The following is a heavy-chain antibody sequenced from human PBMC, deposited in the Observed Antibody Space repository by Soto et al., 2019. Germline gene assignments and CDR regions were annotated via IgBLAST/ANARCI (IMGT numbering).Heavy chain of an antibody. CDR2: IIPIFGTA. J-gene: IGHJ6*02. D-gene: IGHD3-10*01. CDR1: GGTFSSYA. CDR3: ARVTRWSYGSGSYVNGMDV. Sequence: SVKVSCKASGGTFSSYAISWVRQAPGQGLEWMGGIIPIFGTANYAQKFQGRVTITADESTSTAYMELSSLRSEDTAVYYCARVTRWSYGSGSYVNGMDVWGQGTTVTVSS. V-gene: IGHV1-69*13.